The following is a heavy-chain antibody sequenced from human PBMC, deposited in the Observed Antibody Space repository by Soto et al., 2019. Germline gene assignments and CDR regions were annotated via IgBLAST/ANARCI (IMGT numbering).Heavy chain of an antibody. CDR2: IIPIFGTA. CDR3: ARDFNDYSNMGYFDY. J-gene: IGHJ4*02. CDR1: GGTFSSDA. Sequence: QVQLVQSGAEVKKPGSSVKVSCKASGGTFSSDAISWVRQAPGQGLEWMGGIIPIFGTANYAQKFQGRVTITADESTSTAYMELSSLRSEDTAVYYCARDFNDYSNMGYFDYWGQGTLVTVSS. V-gene: IGHV1-69*01. D-gene: IGHD4-4*01.